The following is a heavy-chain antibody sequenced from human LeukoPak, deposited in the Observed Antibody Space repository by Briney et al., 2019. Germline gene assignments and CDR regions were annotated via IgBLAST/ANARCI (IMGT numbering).Heavy chain of an antibody. Sequence: GGSLRLSCAASGFTFSSYGMHWVRQAPGKGLEWVAVIWYDGSNKYYADSVKGRFTISRDNSKNTLYLQMNSLRAADTAVYYCARDRGVVTWYFDYWGQGTLVTVSS. D-gene: IGHD4-23*01. J-gene: IGHJ4*02. V-gene: IGHV3-33*01. CDR3: ARDRGVVTWYFDY. CDR2: IWYDGSNK. CDR1: GFTFSSYG.